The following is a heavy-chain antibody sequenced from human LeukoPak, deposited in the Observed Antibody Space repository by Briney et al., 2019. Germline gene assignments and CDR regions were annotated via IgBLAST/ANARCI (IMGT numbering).Heavy chain of an antibody. CDR3: AHSIAGRSEYFQH. D-gene: IGHD6-6*01. J-gene: IGHJ1*01. V-gene: IGHV2-70*11. CDR2: IDWDDDK. Sequence: SGPALVKPTQTLTLTCTFSEFSLSTSGMCVSWIRQPPGKALEGLARIDWDDDKYYSTSLKTRLTISKDTSKNQVVLTMTNMDPVDTATYYCAHSIAGRSEYFQHWGQGTLVTVSS. CDR1: EFSLSTSGMC.